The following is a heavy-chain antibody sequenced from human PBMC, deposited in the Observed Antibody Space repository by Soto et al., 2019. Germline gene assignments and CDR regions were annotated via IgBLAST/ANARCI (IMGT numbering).Heavy chain of an antibody. V-gene: IGHV1-69*01. J-gene: IGHJ5*02. Sequence: ASAKVSCQASGGTVSSYAISWVRQAPGQGLEWMGGIIPIFGTANYAQKFQGRVTITADESTSTAYMELSSLRSEDTAVYYCASDSNQYLNKDNWFDPWGTGT. CDR3: ASDSNQYLNKDNWFDP. CDR2: IIPIFGTA. D-gene: IGHD4-4*01. CDR1: GGTVSSYA.